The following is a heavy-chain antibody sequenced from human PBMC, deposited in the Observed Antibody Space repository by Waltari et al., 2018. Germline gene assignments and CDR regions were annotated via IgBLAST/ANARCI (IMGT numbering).Heavy chain of an antibody. J-gene: IGHJ4*02. D-gene: IGHD5-18*01. CDR2: IDTDGRST. V-gene: IGHV3-74*01. Sequence: EVQLVESGGGLVQPGRSPRLSCAASGFTFSNYWMHWVRQAPGKGLVWVSRIDTDGRSTTYADSVKGRFTISRDNAKNTLYLQMNRLRAEDTAVYYCARDRGYGYYFDYWGQGTLVTVSS. CDR3: ARDRGYGYYFDY. CDR1: GFTFSNYW.